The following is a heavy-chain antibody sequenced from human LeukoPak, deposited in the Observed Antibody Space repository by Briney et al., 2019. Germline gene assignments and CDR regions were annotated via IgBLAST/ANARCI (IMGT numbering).Heavy chain of an antibody. D-gene: IGHD6-19*01. V-gene: IGHV1-2*02. CDR2: INPNSGGT. CDR1: GYTFTGYY. J-gene: IGHJ4*02. CDR3: ARGLGIAVAGTGY. Sequence: GSSVKVSCTASGYTFTGYYMHWVRQAPGQGLEWMGWINPNSGGTNYAQKFQGRVTMTRDTSISTAYMELSRLRSDDTAVYYCARGLGIAVAGTGYWGQGTLVTVSS.